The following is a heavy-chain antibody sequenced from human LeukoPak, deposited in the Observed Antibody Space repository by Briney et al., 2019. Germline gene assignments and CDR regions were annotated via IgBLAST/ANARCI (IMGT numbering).Heavy chain of an antibody. V-gene: IGHV4-4*09. CDR1: GGSFDGKY. J-gene: IGHJ6*04. CDR3: ANYIRNVHSFMDV. D-gene: IGHD1-1*01. CDR2: IYTSGST. Sequence: SETLSLTCAVSGGSFDGKYWSWIRQPPGKGLEWICYIYTSGSTNFNTSPRSRAAMSLDTSTKQFSLKVYSVTAAETAVYYCANYIRNVHSFMDVWGKGTTVIASS.